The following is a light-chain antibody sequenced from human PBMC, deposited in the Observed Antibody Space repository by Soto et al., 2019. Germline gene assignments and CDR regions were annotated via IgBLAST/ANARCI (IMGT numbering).Light chain of an antibody. CDR2: EVT. CDR1: INDVGGYNF. Sequence: QSALTQPASVSGSPGQSITISCTGTINDVGGYNFVSWYQQYPGKAPKLMIYEVTNRPSGVSNRFSGSKSGITASLTISGLQAEDEADYYCSSYTGTNTRVFGTGTKLTVL. V-gene: IGLV2-14*01. J-gene: IGLJ1*01. CDR3: SSYTGTNTRV.